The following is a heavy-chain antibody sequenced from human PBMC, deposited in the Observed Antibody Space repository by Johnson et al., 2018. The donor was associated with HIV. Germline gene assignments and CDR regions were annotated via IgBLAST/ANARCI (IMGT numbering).Heavy chain of an antibody. J-gene: IGHJ3*01. CDR1: GFTFSSSW. Sequence: MQLVESGGGLVKPGGSLRLSCAASGFTFSSSWMHWVCQAPEKGLEWVADIKCDGSEKYYVDSVKGRFTLSRDNSKNTLDLQMNSLTIEDTAVFYCAKTRMGGILDAFDLWGQGTMVIVS. V-gene: IGHV3-52*01. CDR2: IKCDGSEK. D-gene: IGHD3-10*01. CDR3: AKTRMGGILDAFDL.